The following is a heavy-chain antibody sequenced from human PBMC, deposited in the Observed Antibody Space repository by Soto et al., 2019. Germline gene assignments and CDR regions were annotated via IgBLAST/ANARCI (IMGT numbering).Heavy chain of an antibody. CDR2: IIPFFGTS. CDR1: GGTFSSYP. V-gene: IGHV1-69*01. J-gene: IGHJ6*02. Sequence: QVQLVQSGAEVKKPGSSVKVSCEASGGTFSSYPINWVRQAPGQGLEWMGGIIPFFGTSNYAQKFQGRVTITADDSTSTAYMELRSLSSEDTAVSYCARVGHITNYGMAVWGQGTTVTVSS. CDR3: ARVGHITNYGMAV. D-gene: IGHD1-26*01.